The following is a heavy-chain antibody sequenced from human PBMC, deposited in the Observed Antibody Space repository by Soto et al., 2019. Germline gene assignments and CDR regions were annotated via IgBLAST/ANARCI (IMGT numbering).Heavy chain of an antibody. J-gene: IGHJ6*02. CDR3: ARVYCSTPTCYGYYAMDV. CDR1: GYTFSNYA. V-gene: IGHV1-3*01. CDR2: INAGNGNT. D-gene: IGHD2-2*01. Sequence: ASVKVSCKASGYTFSNYAMHWVLQAPGQRLEWMGWINAGNGNTKYSQNLQGRVAITRDTSASTAYVELSSLRSEDTAVYYCARVYCSTPTCYGYYAMDVWGQGTTVTVSS.